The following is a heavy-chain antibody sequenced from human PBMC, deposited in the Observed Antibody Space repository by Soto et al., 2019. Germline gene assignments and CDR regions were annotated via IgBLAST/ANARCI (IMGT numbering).Heavy chain of an antibody. J-gene: IGHJ6*02. CDR1: GGSFSGYY. D-gene: IGHD6-13*01. V-gene: IGHV4-34*01. CDR3: ARGLGQQLVRPLYYYGMDV. CDR2: INHSGST. Sequence: SETLSLTCAVYGGSFSGYYWSWIRQPPGKGLEWIGEINHSGSTNYNPSLKSRVTISVDTSKNQFSLKLSSVPAADTAVYYCARGLGQQLVRPLYYYGMDVWGQGTTVTVSS.